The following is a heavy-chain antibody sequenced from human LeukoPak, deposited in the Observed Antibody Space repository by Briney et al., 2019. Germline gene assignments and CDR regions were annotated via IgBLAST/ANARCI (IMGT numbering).Heavy chain of an antibody. V-gene: IGHV3-23*01. CDR2: TCESSSSA. Sequence: GGTLRFTCAASGFTISNNAMSWDRQAQGLELEWFTATCESSSSAYYVDPVKGRITISRANSKNTLYLQMNSLRAEDTAVYYCARLIIQYDILTGYLDHWGQGALVTVSS. CDR3: ARLIIQYDILTGYLDH. D-gene: IGHD3-9*01. CDR1: GFTISNNA. J-gene: IGHJ4*02.